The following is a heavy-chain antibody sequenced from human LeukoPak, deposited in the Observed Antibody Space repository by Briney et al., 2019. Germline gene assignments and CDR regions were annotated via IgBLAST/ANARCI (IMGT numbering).Heavy chain of an antibody. CDR2: MYYGGST. CDR1: GASISNFY. V-gene: IGHV4-59*12. D-gene: IGHD3-22*01. J-gene: IGHJ4*02. CDR3: ARARQKNYYDSSGYYS. Sequence: SETLSLTCTVSGASISNFYWSWIRQPPGKGLEWIGYMYYGGSTKYNPSLKSRATISVDTSKNQFSLKLSSVTAADTAVYYCARARQKNYYDSSGYYSWGQGTLVTVSS.